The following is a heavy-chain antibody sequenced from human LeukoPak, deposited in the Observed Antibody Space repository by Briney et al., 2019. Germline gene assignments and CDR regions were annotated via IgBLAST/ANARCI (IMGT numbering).Heavy chain of an antibody. V-gene: IGHV1-2*06. Sequence: HGASAKVSCKASGYTFTGYYMHWVRQAPGQGLEWMGRINPNSGGTNYAQKFQGRVTMTRDTSISTAYMELSRLRSDDTAVYYCARGFIAVAGIYYFDYWGQGTLVTVSS. J-gene: IGHJ4*02. CDR3: ARGFIAVAGIYYFDY. CDR1: GYTFTGYY. CDR2: INPNSGGT. D-gene: IGHD6-19*01.